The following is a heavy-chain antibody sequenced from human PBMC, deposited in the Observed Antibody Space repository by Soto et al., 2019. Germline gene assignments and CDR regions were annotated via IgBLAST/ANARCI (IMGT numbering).Heavy chain of an antibody. V-gene: IGHV3-9*01. CDR3: AQDIGRDFWSGSYGMDV. Sequence: PGGSLRLSCAASGFTFDDYAMHWVRQAPGKGLEGVSGISWNSGSIGYGDSVKGRFTSSRDNAKNSLYLQMNSIRAEDTALYYCAQDIGRDFWSGSYGMDVWGQGTTVTVSS. D-gene: IGHD3-3*01. CDR1: GFTFDDYA. CDR2: ISWNSGSI. J-gene: IGHJ6*02.